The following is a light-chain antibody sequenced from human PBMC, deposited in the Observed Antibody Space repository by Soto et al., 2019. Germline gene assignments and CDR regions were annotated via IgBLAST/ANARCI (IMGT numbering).Light chain of an antibody. CDR2: AVS. CDR1: TSHIGSYNH. J-gene: IGLJ1*01. CDR3: ISYTDRQSYL. Sequence: CPLNLPASVYGSPGQSIPMSCSGTTSHIGSYNHVAWYQQFPGKSPRLMIYAVSDRPPGVSDRFSGSKSGSTASLTISGLQTEDEADYYCISYTDRQSYLFGTGTKV. V-gene: IGLV2-14*03.